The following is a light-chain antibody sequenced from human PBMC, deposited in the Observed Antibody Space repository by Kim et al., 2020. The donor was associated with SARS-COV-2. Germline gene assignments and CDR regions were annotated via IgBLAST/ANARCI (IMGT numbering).Light chain of an antibody. J-gene: IGLJ1*01. CDR3: QSYDSSLSGYV. CDR1: SSNIGAGYN. CDR2: DNS. V-gene: IGLV1-40*01. Sequence: RVTISCTGRSSNIGAGYNVHWYQQLPGTAPKFLIYDNSNRPSGVPDRFSGSKSGTSASLVITGLQAEDEADYYCQSYDSSLSGYVFGTGTKVTVL.